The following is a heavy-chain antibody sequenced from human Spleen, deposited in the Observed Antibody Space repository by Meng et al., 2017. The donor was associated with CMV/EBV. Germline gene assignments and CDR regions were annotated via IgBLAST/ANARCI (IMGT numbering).Heavy chain of an antibody. J-gene: IGHJ3*02. V-gene: IGHV1-69*10. CDR3: TRGGREVGARKPFDI. CDR2: IIPFLDIT. D-gene: IGHD1-26*01. CDR1: GGTFSDSA. Sequence: SVKVSCKASGGTFSDSAVNWVRQAPGQGLVWMGGIIPFLDITYYAQKFRGRVTITADRSTSTAFMELGSLSSDDTALYFCTRGGREVGARKPFDIWGQGTMVTVSS.